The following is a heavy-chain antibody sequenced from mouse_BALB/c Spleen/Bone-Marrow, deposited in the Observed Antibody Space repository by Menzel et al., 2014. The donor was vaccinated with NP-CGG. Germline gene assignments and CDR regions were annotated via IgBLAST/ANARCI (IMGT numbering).Heavy chain of an antibody. D-gene: IGHD2-4*01. V-gene: IGHV2-6-7*01. J-gene: IGHJ4*01. Sequence: QVKLVESGPGLVAPSQSLSITCTVSGFSLTGYGVSWVRQPPGKGLEWLGMIWGDGSTDYNSALKSRLSITKDNSKSQVFLKMSSLQTDDTAGYYCARDSFLITRALDYWGQGTSVTVSS. CDR1: GFSLTGYG. CDR2: IWGDGST. CDR3: ARDSFLITRALDY.